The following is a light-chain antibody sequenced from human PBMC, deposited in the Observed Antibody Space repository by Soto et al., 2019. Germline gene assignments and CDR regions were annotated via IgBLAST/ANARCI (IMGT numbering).Light chain of an antibody. CDR2: DAS. CDR3: QQRRNWPIT. V-gene: IGKV3-11*01. J-gene: IGKJ4*01. CDR1: LNINNF. Sequence: EIVLTQSPATLSLSPGERATLSCRASLNINNFLAWYQQRPGQVPRLLIYDASNRATGVPARFSGSGSGTDFTLTISNLEPEDFALYYCQQRRNWPITFGGGTKVEIK.